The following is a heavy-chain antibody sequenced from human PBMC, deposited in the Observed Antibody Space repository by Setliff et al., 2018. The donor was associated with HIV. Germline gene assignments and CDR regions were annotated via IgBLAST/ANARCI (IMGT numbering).Heavy chain of an antibody. CDR1: GYSFISYG. V-gene: IGHV1-18*01. CDR2: ISDHNGNT. D-gene: IGHD6-13*01. Sequence: ASVKDSCTAFGYSFISYGISWVRQAPGQGLEWMGWISDHNGNTNYAQKVQGRVTMTTDTSTSTAYMELRSLRSDDTAVYYCARWAAAGTGWFDPWGQGTLVTVSS. CDR3: ARWAAAGTGWFDP. J-gene: IGHJ5*02.